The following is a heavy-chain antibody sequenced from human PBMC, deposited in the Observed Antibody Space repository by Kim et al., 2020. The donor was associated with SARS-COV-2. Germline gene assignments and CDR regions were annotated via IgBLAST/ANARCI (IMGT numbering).Heavy chain of an antibody. D-gene: IGHD5-12*01. J-gene: IGHJ4*02. V-gene: IGHV4-31*02. CDR2: TT. CDR3: ARGVSTIDY. Sequence: TTYYHPSLKSRVTITVDTSKNQFSLKLGSVTAADTAVYYCARGVSTIDYWGQGTLVTVSS.